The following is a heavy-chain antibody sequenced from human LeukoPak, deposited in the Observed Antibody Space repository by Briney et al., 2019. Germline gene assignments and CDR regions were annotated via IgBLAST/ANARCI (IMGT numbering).Heavy chain of an antibody. J-gene: IGHJ4*02. Sequence: PGRSLRLSCAASGFTFSSHGMHWVRQAPGKGLEWVAVISYDGSNKYYADSVKGRFTIPRDNSKNTLYLQMNSLRAEDTAVYYCAKDQLDYWGQGTLVTVSS. CDR1: GFTFSSHG. D-gene: IGHD2-2*01. CDR2: ISYDGSNK. V-gene: IGHV3-30*18. CDR3: AKDQLDY.